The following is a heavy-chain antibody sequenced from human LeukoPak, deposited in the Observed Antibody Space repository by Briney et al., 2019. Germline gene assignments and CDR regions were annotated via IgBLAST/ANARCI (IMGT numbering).Heavy chain of an antibody. V-gene: IGHV1-2*02. CDR3: ARPRRDGYYFDY. D-gene: IGHD5-24*01. CDR2: INPNSGGT. J-gene: IGHJ4*02. CDR1: GYTFTGYY. Sequence: ASVKVSCKASGYTFTGYYMHWVRQAPGQGLEWMGWINPNSGGTNYAQKFQGRVTMTRDTSISTAYMELGRLRSDDTAVYYCARPRRDGYYFDYWGQGTLVTVSS.